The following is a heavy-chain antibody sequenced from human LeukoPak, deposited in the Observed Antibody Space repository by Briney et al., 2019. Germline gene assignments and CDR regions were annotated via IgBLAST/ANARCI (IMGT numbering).Heavy chain of an antibody. V-gene: IGHV4-39*07. CDR3: ARDEDSIVGATTKAFDI. CDR2: IYYSGST. Sequence: KSSETLSLTCTVSGGSISSSSYYWGWIRQPPGKGLEWIGSIYYSGSTYYNPSLKSRVTISVDTSKNQFSLKLSSMTAADTAVYYCARDEDSIVGATTKAFDIWGQGTMVTVSS. CDR1: GGSISSSSYY. J-gene: IGHJ3*02. D-gene: IGHD1-26*01.